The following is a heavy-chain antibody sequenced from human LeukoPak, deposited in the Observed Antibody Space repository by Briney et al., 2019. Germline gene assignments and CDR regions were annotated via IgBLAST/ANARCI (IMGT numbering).Heavy chain of an antibody. D-gene: IGHD6-13*01. CDR2: A. J-gene: IGHJ4*02. CDR3: ARDPGIAAAGALDY. CDR1: GGSLSGFY. Sequence: SETLSLTCTVSGGSLSGFYWSWIRQPPGAGLEWIGYATYNPSLKSRVTISVDTSKNQFSLRLGSVTAADTAVYYCARDPGIAAAGALDYWGQGTLVTASS. V-gene: IGHV4-59*01.